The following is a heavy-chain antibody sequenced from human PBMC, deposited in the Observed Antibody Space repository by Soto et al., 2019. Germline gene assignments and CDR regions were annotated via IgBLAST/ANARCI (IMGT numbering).Heavy chain of an antibody. CDR1: GFTFSSYA. CDR2: ISGSGGST. D-gene: IGHD6-19*01. J-gene: IGHJ6*02. Sequence: PGGSLRLSCAASGFTFSSYAMSWVRQAPGKGLEWVSAISGSGGSTYYADSVKGRFTISRDNSKNTLYLQMNSLRAEDTAVYYCAKTVAGTRTYYYYYGMDVWGQGTTVTVS. CDR3: AKTVAGTRTYYYYYGMDV. V-gene: IGHV3-23*01.